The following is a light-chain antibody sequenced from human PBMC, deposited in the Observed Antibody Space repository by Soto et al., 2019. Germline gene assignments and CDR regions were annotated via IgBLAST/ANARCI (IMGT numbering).Light chain of an antibody. CDR2: GAS. CDR1: QRVGIN. CDR3: QQYDDWPRT. V-gene: IGKV3-15*01. Sequence: EIVMTQSPATLSVSPGERATLSCRASQRVGINLAWYQQKPGQAPRLLIYGASTRASGIPDRFSGSGYGTEFTLTISSLQSEDFAFFYCQQYDDWPRTFGQGTRVEIK. J-gene: IGKJ1*01.